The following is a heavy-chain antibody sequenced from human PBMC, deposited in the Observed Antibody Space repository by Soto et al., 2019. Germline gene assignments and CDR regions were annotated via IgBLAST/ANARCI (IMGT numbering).Heavy chain of an antibody. CDR2: IYYSGST. D-gene: IGHD6-13*01. V-gene: IGHV4-59*01. CDR3: ARDQPCSSWYKGHGIDV. Sequence: SETLSLTCTVSGGSISSYYWSWIRQPPGKGLEWIGYIYYSGSTNYDPSLKSRVTISVDTSKNQFSLQLSYVTAADTAVYYCARDQPCSSWYKGHGIDVYGQGTTVTVSS. J-gene: IGHJ6*02. CDR1: GGSISSYY.